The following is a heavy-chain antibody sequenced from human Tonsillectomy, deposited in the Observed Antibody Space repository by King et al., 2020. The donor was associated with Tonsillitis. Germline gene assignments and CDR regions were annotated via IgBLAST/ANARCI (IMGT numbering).Heavy chain of an antibody. CDR3: ARDQYYDSSGYYQGFDY. V-gene: IGHV3-21*01. D-gene: IGHD3-22*01. CDR2: ISSSSSYI. Sequence: QLVQSGGGLVKPGGSLRLSCAASGFTFSSYSMNWVRQAPGKGLEWVSSISSSSSYIYYADSVKGRFTISRDNAKNSLYLQMNSLRAEDTAVYYCARDQYYDSSGYYQGFDYWGQGTLVTVSS. CDR1: GFTFSSYS. J-gene: IGHJ4*02.